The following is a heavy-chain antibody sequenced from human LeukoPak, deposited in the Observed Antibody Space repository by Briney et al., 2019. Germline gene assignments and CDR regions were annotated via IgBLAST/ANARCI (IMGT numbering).Heavy chain of an antibody. CDR3: ARGATRGAFDI. V-gene: IGHV4-34*01. CDR1: GGSFSGNY. J-gene: IGHJ3*02. CDR2: VDHSGST. Sequence: SETLSLTCAIYGGSFSGNYWSWIRQPPGKGLEWIGEVDHSGSTNYNPSLKSRVTISVDTSKNQSSLKLSSVTAADTAVYYCARGATRGAFDIWGQGTMVTVSS. D-gene: IGHD5-24*01.